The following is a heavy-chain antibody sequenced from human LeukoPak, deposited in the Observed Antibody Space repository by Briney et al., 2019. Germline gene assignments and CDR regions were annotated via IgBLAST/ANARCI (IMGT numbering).Heavy chain of an antibody. D-gene: IGHD3-3*01. Sequence: GGSLRLSCAASGFTFSSYSMKWTRQAPGKGLEWVSSISSSSSYIYYADSVKGRFTISRDNAKNSLYLQMNSLRAEDTAVYYCARARGYDFWSGYYKDYYYYMDVWGKGTTVTVSS. V-gene: IGHV3-21*01. CDR3: ARARGYDFWSGYYKDYYYYMDV. CDR2: ISSSSSYI. CDR1: GFTFSSYS. J-gene: IGHJ6*03.